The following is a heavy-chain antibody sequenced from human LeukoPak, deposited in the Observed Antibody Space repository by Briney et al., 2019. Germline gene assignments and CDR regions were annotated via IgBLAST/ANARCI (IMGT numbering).Heavy chain of an antibody. D-gene: IGHD2-2*02. CDR3: VRGDGYTSTRPFDC. J-gene: IGHJ4*02. Sequence: GASVKVSCKASGYTFTGHYLHWVRQAPGQGLEWMGWINPNIGDTNYAQKIQGRVTMTRDTSINTVYMELSRLISDDMAVYYCVRGDGYTSTRPFDCWGQGAPVTVSS. V-gene: IGHV1-2*02. CDR2: INPNIGDT. CDR1: GYTFTGHY.